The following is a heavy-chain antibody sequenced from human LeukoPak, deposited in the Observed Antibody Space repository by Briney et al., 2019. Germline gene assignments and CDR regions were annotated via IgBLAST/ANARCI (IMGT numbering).Heavy chain of an antibody. V-gene: IGHV4-30-4*01. J-gene: IGHJ4*02. D-gene: IGHD2-2*01. Sequence: PSETLSLTCTVSGGPISSGDYYWSWIRQPPGKGLEWIGYIYYSGSTYYNPSLKSRVTISVDTSKNQFSLKLSSVTAADTAVYYCARAGVVPAAIVSYWGQGTLVTVSS. CDR1: GGPISSGDYY. CDR2: IYYSGST. CDR3: ARAGVVPAAIVSY.